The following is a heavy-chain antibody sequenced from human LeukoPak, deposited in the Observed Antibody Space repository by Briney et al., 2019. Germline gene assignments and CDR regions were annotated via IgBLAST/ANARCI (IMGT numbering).Heavy chain of an antibody. Sequence: SQTLSLTCAISGDSVSSNSAAWHWIRQSPSRGLECLGRTYYRSKLYNDYAVSVKSRITINPDTSKNQFYLQLNSVTPEDTAVYYCAREGYSSGWYPYWGQGTLVTVSS. CDR2: TYYRSKLYN. V-gene: IGHV6-1*01. CDR3: AREGYSSGWYPY. CDR1: GDSVSSNSAA. J-gene: IGHJ4*02. D-gene: IGHD6-19*01.